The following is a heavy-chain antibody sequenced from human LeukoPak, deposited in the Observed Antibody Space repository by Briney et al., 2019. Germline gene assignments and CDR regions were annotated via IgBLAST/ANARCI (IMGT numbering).Heavy chain of an antibody. CDR3: ARHKTADSPHDAFDI. J-gene: IGHJ3*02. Sequence: GESLKISCKGSGYSFTSYWIGWVRQMPGKGLEWVGIIYPGDSDTRYSPSFQVQVTISADKSISTAYLQWISLKASATAMSYCARHKTADSPHDAFDIWGQGTMVTVSS. D-gene: IGHD6-13*01. CDR1: GYSFTSYW. CDR2: IYPGDSDT. V-gene: IGHV5-51*01.